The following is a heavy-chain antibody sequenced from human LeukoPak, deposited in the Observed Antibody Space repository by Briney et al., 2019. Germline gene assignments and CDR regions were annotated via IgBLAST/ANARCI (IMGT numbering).Heavy chain of an antibody. J-gene: IGHJ6*03. CDR2: INPNSGGT. V-gene: IGHV1-2*02. Sequence: EASVKVSCKASGYTFTGYYMHWVRQAPGQGLEWMGWINPNSGGTNYAQKFQGRVTMTRDTSISTAYMELSRLRSDDTAVYYCARDPVANYYYYMDVWGKGTTVTVSS. D-gene: IGHD5-12*01. CDR1: GYTFTGYY. CDR3: ARDPVANYYYYMDV.